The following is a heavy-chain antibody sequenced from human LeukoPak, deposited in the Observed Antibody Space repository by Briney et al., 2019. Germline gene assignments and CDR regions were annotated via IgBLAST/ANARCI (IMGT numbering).Heavy chain of an antibody. CDR3: ARGALYYYDSSGYIDY. D-gene: IGHD3-22*01. V-gene: IGHV1-24*01. CDR2: FDPEDGET. Sequence: GASVKVSCKVSGYTLTELSMHWVRQAPGKGLEWMGGFDPEDGETIYAQKFQGRVTMTRNTSISTAYMELSSLRSEDTAVYYCARGALYYYDSSGYIDYWGQGTLVTVSS. J-gene: IGHJ4*02. CDR1: GYTLTELS.